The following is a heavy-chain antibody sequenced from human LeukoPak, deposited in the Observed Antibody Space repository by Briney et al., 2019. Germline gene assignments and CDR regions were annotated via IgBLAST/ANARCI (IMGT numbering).Heavy chain of an antibody. Sequence: PGGSLRLSCAASGFIFSSYTMNWVRQAPGEGLEWVSSISSSSSYIYYADSVKGRFTISRDNAKNSLYLQMNSLRAEDTAVYYCARESLRVVGATTVDSWGQGTLVTVSS. J-gene: IGHJ4*02. V-gene: IGHV3-21*01. CDR2: ISSSSSYI. D-gene: IGHD1-26*01. CDR1: GFIFSSYT. CDR3: ARESLRVVGATTVDS.